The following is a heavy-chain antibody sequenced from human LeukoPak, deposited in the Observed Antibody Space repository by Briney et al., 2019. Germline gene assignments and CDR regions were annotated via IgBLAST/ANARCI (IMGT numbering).Heavy chain of an antibody. CDR3: ARSSIVVVPAATGGSFWFDP. CDR1: GYTFTSNR. V-gene: IGHV1-18*04. Sequence: ASVKVSCKASGYTFTSNRFSWVGPARGKGLEWMGWISAYNGNTNNAQKLQGRVTMRRATSTSTANMELRSLICNHTAVYYSARSSIVVVPAATGGSFWFDPWGQGTLVTVSS. CDR2: ISAYNGNT. D-gene: IGHD2-2*01. J-gene: IGHJ5*02.